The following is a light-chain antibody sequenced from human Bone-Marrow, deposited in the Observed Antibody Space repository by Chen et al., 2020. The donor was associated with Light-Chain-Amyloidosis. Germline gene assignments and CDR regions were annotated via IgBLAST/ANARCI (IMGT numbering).Light chain of an antibody. J-gene: IGLJ3*02. Sequence: QSALTHPPPASASPEQSVPLSCTGASSDVGGYTFVSWYQQHPGKAPKLMIHEVSKRPSGVPDRFSGSKSGNTVSLTGSGLQDEDEADYYCSSYRGNYNWVFGGGTKLTVL. CDR1: SSDVGGYTF. CDR3: SSYRGNYNWV. V-gene: IGLV2-8*01. CDR2: EVS.